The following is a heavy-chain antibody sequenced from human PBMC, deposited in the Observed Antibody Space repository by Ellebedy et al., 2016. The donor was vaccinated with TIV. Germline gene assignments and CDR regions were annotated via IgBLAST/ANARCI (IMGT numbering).Heavy chain of an antibody. D-gene: IGHD1-26*01. CDR3: ARDAASESHVLKFDY. J-gene: IGHJ4*02. Sequence: GESLKISCAASGFTFSSHSMNWVRQAPGKGLEWVSSISSSSSYIYYADSVKGRFTISRDNAKNSLYLQMNSLRAEDTAVYYCARDAASESHVLKFDYWGQGTLVTVSS. CDR2: ISSSSSYI. CDR1: GFTFSSHS. V-gene: IGHV3-21*01.